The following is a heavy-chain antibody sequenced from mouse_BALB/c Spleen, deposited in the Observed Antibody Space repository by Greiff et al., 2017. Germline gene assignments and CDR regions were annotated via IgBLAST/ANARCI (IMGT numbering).Heavy chain of an antibody. V-gene: IGHV1S81*02. D-gene: IGHD2-2*01. J-gene: IGHJ4*01. CDR2: INPSNGGT. CDR1: GYTFTSYY. Sequence: QVHVKQSGAELVKPGASVKLSCKASGYTFTSYYMYWVKQRPGQGLEWIGEINPSNGGTNSNEKFKSKATLTVDKSSSTAYMQLSSLTSEDSAVYYCTRETLYYGYDGRPKATDYWGQGTSVTVSS. CDR3: TRETLYYGYDGRPKATDY.